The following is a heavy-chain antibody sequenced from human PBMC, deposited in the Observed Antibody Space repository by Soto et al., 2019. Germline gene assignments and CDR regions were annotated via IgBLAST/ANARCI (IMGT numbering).Heavy chain of an antibody. J-gene: IGHJ5*02. CDR2: ISYDGSNK. D-gene: IGHD6-19*01. CDR3: AKNRQAVATAGWFDP. CDR1: GFTFSSYV. Sequence: GGSLRLSCAASGFTFSSYVMHWVRQSPGKGLEWVAVISYDGSNKYYADSVKGRFTISRDNSKNTLYLQMNSLRAEDTAVYYCAKNRQAVATAGWFDPWGQGTLVTVSS. V-gene: IGHV3-30*18.